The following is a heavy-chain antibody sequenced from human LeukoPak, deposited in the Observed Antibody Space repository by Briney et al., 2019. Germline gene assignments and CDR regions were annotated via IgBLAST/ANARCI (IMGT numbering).Heavy chain of an antibody. Sequence: EASVKVSCKASGYTFTGYYMHWVRQAPGQGLEWMGIINPSGGSASYAQKFQGRVTMTRDTSTSTVYMELSSLRSEDTAVYYCARATQIRDYSSNYWGQGTLVTVSS. V-gene: IGHV1-46*01. CDR2: INPSGGSA. D-gene: IGHD4-11*01. J-gene: IGHJ4*02. CDR1: GYTFTGYY. CDR3: ARATQIRDYSSNY.